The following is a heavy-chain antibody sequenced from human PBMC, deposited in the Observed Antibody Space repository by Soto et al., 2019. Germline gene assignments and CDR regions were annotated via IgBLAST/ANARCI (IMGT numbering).Heavy chain of an antibody. Sequence: QVQLVQSGAEVKKPGSSVKVSCKASGDTLSTHGISWVLQAPGQGLAWMGGTIPITGKTDYAEKFQGRVTITADESTTTSYMELRSLRPDDTAVYYCAAGDSSDTGDHWGQGTLVTVSS. CDR1: GDTLSTHG. D-gene: IGHD5-18*01. V-gene: IGHV1-69*01. CDR3: AAGDSSDTGDH. J-gene: IGHJ1*01. CDR2: TIPITGKT.